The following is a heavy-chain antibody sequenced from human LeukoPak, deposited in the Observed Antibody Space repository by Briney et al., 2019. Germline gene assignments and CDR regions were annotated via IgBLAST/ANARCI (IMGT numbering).Heavy chain of an antibody. D-gene: IGHD2-21*02. Sequence: GASVKVSCKASGFTFSTSTVEWVRQARGQPLEWIGWIVGGSGRTVYAQKFRERISITRDTSTSTAYMELSSLRFEDTAVYYCAADPGHPHDLPSYWGQGTLVTVSS. CDR3: AADPGHPHDLPSY. CDR2: IVGGSGRT. J-gene: IGHJ4*02. CDR1: GFTFSTST. V-gene: IGHV1-58*01.